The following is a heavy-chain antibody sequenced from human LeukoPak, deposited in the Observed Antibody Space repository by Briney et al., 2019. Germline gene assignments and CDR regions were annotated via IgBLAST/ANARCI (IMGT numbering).Heavy chain of an antibody. CDR2: IYPGDSDT. Sequence: GESLKISRKASGYSSSSYWIGWVRQMPGKGLEWMAIIYPGDSDTRYRPSFQGQVTISADKSIGITYLQWSSLKASDTAMYYCARGYYYDGSGYYSPSRYFDYWGQGTLVTVSS. CDR1: GYSSSSYW. V-gene: IGHV5-51*01. D-gene: IGHD3-22*01. CDR3: ARGYYYDGSGYYSPSRYFDY. J-gene: IGHJ4*02.